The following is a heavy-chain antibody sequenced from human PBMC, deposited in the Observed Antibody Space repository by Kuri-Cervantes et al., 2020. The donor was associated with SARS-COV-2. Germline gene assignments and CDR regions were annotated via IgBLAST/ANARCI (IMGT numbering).Heavy chain of an antibody. J-gene: IGHJ4*02. D-gene: IGHD3-22*01. Sequence: GESLKISCGAPGFTFSSYAMSWVRQAPGKGLEWVSVISGSGGTTYYADSVKGRFTVSRDNSKNTLYLQMNSLRAEDTAVYYCASGRIYDSSGYSPGGFDYWGQGTLVTVSS. CDR1: GFTFSSYA. V-gene: IGHV3-23*01. CDR2: ISGSGGTT. CDR3: ASGRIYDSSGYSPGGFDY.